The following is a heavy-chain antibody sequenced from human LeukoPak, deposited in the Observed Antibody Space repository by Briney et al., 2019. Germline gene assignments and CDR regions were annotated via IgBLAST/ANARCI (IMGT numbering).Heavy chain of an antibody. Sequence: ASVKVSCKASGYTFTGYYMHWVRQAPGQGLEWMGWINPNSGGTDYAQEFQGRVTMTRDTSISTAYMELTRLRSDDTAVYYCARGGEVCSSTSCYRGHEYWGQGTLVTVSS. CDR2: INPNSGGT. CDR1: GYTFTGYY. CDR3: ARGGEVCSSTSCYRGHEY. V-gene: IGHV1-2*02. D-gene: IGHD2-2*01. J-gene: IGHJ4*02.